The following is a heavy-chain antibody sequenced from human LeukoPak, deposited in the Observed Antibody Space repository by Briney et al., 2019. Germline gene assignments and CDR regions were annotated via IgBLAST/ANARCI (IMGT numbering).Heavy chain of an antibody. D-gene: IGHD5-24*01. CDR2: VRSKAYGGTT. CDR1: GFTFGDYA. V-gene: IGHV3-49*03. J-gene: IGHJ3*02. CDR3: NLDGQYAFDI. Sequence: GGSLRLSCTASGFTFGDYAMSWFRQAPGKGREWVGFVRSKAYGGTTEYAAPVRGRFTISRDDSKSIAYLQMNSLKTEDTAVYYCNLDGQYAFDIWGQGTMVTVSS.